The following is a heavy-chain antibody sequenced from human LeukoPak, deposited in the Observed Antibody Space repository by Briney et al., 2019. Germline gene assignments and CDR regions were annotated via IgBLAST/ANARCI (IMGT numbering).Heavy chain of an antibody. J-gene: IGHJ4*02. CDR2: INHSGST. Sequence: SETLSLTCAVYGGSFSGYYWSWVRQPPGKGLEWIGEINHSGSTNYNPSLKSRVTISVDTSKNQFSLKLSSVTAADTAVYYCARGGLGGSYSFDYWGQGTLVTVSS. CDR1: GGSFSGYY. D-gene: IGHD1-26*01. CDR3: ARGGLGGSYSFDY. V-gene: IGHV4-34*01.